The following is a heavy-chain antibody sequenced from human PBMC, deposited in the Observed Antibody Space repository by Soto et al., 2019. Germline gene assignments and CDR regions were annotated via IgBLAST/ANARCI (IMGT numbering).Heavy chain of an antibody. CDR2: IKIKTDGGTT. V-gene: IGHV3-15*01. D-gene: IGHD1-26*01. Sequence: PGGSLRLSCAASGFAFSNAWISWVRQAPGKGLEWVGRIKIKTDGGTTDYAAPVKGRFTTSRDDSKNTLYLQMNSLKTEDTAVYYCTTDGIVGALDYWGQGTLVTVSS. CDR1: GFAFSNAW. CDR3: TTDGIVGALDY. J-gene: IGHJ4*02.